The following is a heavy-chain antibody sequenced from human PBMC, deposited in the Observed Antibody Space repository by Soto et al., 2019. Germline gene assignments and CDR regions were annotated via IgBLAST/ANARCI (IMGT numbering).Heavy chain of an antibody. Sequence: GGSLRLSCAASGFACSVYSMNWVRQAPGKGLEWVSSISSTSGYMYYADSVKGRFTISRDNAKNSLYLQVNSLRAEDTAMYYWVKHGAGIFATVYAFWGQGTLVPVSS. CDR2: ISSTSGYM. CDR1: GFACSVYS. V-gene: IGHV3-21*01. J-gene: IGHJ4*02. CDR3: VKHGAGIFATVYAF. D-gene: IGHD6-13*01.